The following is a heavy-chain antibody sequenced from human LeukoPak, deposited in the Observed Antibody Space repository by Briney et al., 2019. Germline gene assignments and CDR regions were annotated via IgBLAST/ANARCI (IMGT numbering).Heavy chain of an antibody. CDR2: INQDASEI. CDR3: ATDRDNSDWQKRFDS. J-gene: IGHJ4*02. D-gene: IGHD2-21*02. V-gene: IGHV3-7*01. CDR1: GFTFSTYW. Sequence: GGSLRLSCAASGFTFSTYWMNWYRQATGKGLEWVGNINQDASEINYVDSVRGRFTISRDNAKNSLHLQMNSLRAEDTAVYYSATDRDNSDWQKRFDSWGQGTLVTVSS.